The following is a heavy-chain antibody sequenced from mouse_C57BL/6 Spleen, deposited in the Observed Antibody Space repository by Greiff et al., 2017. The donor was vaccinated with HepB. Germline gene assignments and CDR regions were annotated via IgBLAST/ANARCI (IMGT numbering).Heavy chain of an antibody. D-gene: IGHD1-1*01. V-gene: IGHV1-52*01. CDR2: IDPSDSET. J-gene: IGHJ4*01. CDR1: GYTFTSYW. Sequence: VQLQQPGAELVRPGSSVKLSCKASGYTFTSYWMHWVKQRPIQGLEWIGNIDPSDSETHYNQKFKDKATLTVDKSSSTAYMQLSSLTSEDSAVYYCARGFTTVVERNAMDYWGQGTSVTVSS. CDR3: ARGFTTVVERNAMDY.